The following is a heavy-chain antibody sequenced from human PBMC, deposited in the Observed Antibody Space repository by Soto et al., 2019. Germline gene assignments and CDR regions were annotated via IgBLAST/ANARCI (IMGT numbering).Heavy chain of an antibody. CDR3: ARVRRPWFGELLSSAVDY. V-gene: IGHV1-8*01. J-gene: IGHJ4*02. D-gene: IGHD3-10*01. CDR2: MNPNSGNT. CDR1: GYTFTSYD. Sequence: QVQLVQSGAEVKKPGASVKVSCKASGYTFTSYDINWVRQATGQGLEWMGWMNPNSGNTGYAQKFQGRVTMARNTSISTAYMELSSLRSEDTAVYYCARVRRPWFGELLSSAVDYWGQGTLVTVSS.